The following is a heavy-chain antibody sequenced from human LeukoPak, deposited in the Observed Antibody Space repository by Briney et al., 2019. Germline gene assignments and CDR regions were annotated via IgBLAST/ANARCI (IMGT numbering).Heavy chain of an antibody. Sequence: SGTLSLTCTVSGDSINSLDLWSWVRQPPGKGLEWIGEMYLSGTTHSNPSVKSRVTISIDKSKNQFFLNLSSVTAADTAVYYCARGLGFDPWGQGTLVTVSS. CDR1: GDSINSLDL. V-gene: IGHV4-4*02. CDR2: MYLSGTT. CDR3: ARGLGFDP. J-gene: IGHJ5*02.